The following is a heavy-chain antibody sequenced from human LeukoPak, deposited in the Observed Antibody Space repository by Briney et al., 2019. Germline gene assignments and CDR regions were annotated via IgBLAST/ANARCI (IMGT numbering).Heavy chain of an antibody. D-gene: IGHD7-27*01. CDR1: GYTFTDYY. V-gene: IGHV1-2*06. J-gene: IGHJ4*02. CDR3: TADKKLGDFDY. CDR2: INPNSGGT. Sequence: ASVKVSCKASGYTFTDYYMHWVRQPPGQGLEWMGRINPNSGGTNYAQKFQGRVTMTRDTSISIGYMELSRLKSDDTAIYYCTADKKLGDFDYWGQGTLVTVSS.